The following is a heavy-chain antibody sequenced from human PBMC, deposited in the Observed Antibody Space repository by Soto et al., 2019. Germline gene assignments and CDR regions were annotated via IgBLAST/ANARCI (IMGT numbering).Heavy chain of an antibody. J-gene: IGHJ3*02. CDR3: ARVGRGARILDRRMGAFDI. D-gene: IGHD3-3*01. Sequence: ASVKVSCKASGYTFTSYGISWVRQAPGQGLEWMGWISAYNGNTNYAQKLQGRVTMTTDTSTSTAYMELRSLRSDDAAVYYCARVGRGARILDRRMGAFDIWGQGTMVTVSS. V-gene: IGHV1-18*01. CDR1: GYTFTSYG. CDR2: ISAYNGNT.